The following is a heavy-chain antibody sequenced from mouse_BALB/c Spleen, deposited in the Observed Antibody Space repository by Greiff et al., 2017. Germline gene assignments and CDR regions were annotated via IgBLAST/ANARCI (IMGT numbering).Heavy chain of an antibody. CDR1: GFTFSSYA. CDR2: ISSGGST. J-gene: IGHJ2*01. CDR3: ARNGDYFDY. V-gene: IGHV5-6-5*01. Sequence: DVQLVESGGGLVKPGGSLKLSCAASGFTFSSYAMSWVRQTPEKRLEWVASISSGGSTYYPDSVKGRFTISRDNARNILYLQMSSLRSEDTAMYYCARNGDYFDYWGQGTTLTVSS.